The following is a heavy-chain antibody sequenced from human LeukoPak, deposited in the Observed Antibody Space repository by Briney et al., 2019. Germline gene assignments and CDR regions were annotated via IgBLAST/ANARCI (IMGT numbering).Heavy chain of an antibody. CDR1: GGSISRSGYY. Sequence: SETLSLTCTVSGGSISRSGYYWGWIRQTPGKGLEWIGSIYYSGSTYYNPSLKSRVTISVDTSKNQFSLKLSSVTAADTAVYYCARHFSIAAAGNTVHYFDYWGQGTLVTVSS. CDR3: ARHFSIAAAGNTVHYFDY. V-gene: IGHV4-39*07. D-gene: IGHD6-13*01. CDR2: IYYSGST. J-gene: IGHJ4*02.